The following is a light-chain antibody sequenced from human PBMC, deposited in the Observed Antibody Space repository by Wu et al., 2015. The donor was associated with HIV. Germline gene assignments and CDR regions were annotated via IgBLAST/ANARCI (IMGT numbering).Light chain of an antibody. CDR1: QSVSSSY. Sequence: CRASQSVSSSYLAWYQXKPGQAPSLLIYGTSSRATGIPDRFSGSGSGTDFTLTISRLEPEDFAVYYCQQSSSSRTFGGGTKVEIK. CDR2: GTS. J-gene: IGKJ4*01. V-gene: IGKV3-20*01. CDR3: QQSSSSRT.